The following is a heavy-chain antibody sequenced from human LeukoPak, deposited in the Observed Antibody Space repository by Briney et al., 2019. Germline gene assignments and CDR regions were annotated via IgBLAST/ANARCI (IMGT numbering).Heavy chain of an antibody. CDR2: ISSSSSYT. J-gene: IGHJ4*02. D-gene: IGHD6-19*01. Sequence: RGSLRLSCAASGFTFSDYYMSWIRQAPGKGLEWVSYISSSSSYTNYADSVKGRFTISRDNAKNSLYLQMNSLRAEDTAVYYCARFVSGWYYFDYWGQGTLVTVSS. V-gene: IGHV3-11*03. CDR3: ARFVSGWYYFDY. CDR1: GFTFSDYY.